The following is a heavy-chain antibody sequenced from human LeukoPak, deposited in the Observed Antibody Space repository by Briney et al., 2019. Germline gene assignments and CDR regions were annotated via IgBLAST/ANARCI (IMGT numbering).Heavy chain of an antibody. CDR3: AKDRRGPKSYYYFYYMDV. J-gene: IGHJ6*03. D-gene: IGHD3-16*01. CDR1: GYTFSDFY. Sequence: ASVKVSCKASGYTFSDFYIHWVRQAPGQGLEWVGWINPSGGGTNYAPQFQGRVTMARDTSISTAYMELSRLTSDDAAVYYCAKDRRGPKSYYYFYYMDVWGKGTTVTVSS. CDR2: INPSGGGT. V-gene: IGHV1-2*02.